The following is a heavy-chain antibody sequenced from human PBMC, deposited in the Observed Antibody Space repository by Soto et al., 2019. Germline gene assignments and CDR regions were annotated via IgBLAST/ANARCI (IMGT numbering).Heavy chain of an antibody. D-gene: IGHD2-2*03. Sequence: EVQLLESGGGLVQPGGSLRLSCAASGFTFSNYAMSWVRQAPGKGLEWVSAISASGGSTYYADSVKGRFTTSRDNSKNALNLQVVRRRAQDSVGYYCALGGYCNGASCSLGWYYCYCGMDVWGQGTTVTVSS. CDR2: ISASGGST. J-gene: IGHJ6*02. V-gene: IGHV3-23*01. CDR3: ALGGYCNGASCSLGWYYCYCGMDV. CDR1: GFTFSNYA.